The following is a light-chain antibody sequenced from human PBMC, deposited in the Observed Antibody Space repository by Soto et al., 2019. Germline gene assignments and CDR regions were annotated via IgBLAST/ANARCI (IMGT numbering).Light chain of an antibody. CDR1: QSISSW. CDR3: QQYEAYPLT. J-gene: IGKJ4*01. Sequence: DIQLTQSPSTLSASVGDRATITCRASQSISSWLAWYQQKPGKAPKLLVYKASSLDSGVPSRFSGSGSGTEFTLTISTLQPDDFATDYCQQYEAYPLTFGGGTKVEI. CDR2: KAS. V-gene: IGKV1-5*03.